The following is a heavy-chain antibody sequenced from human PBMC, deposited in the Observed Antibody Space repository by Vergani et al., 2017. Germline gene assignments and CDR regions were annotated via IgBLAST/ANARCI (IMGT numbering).Heavy chain of an antibody. J-gene: IGHJ4*02. Sequence: QLQLQESGPGLVKPSETLSLTCTVSGGSISSSSYYWGWIRQPPGKGLEWIGSIYYSGSTYYNPSFKSRVTIAVDTYKNQFSRKLSSVTAADTAVYYCATQMAVVVVPAAMGPLWYWGQGPLVTVSS. CDR3: ATQMAVVVVPAAMGPLWY. V-gene: IGHV4-39*07. CDR2: IYYSGST. CDR1: GGSISSSSYY. D-gene: IGHD2-2*01.